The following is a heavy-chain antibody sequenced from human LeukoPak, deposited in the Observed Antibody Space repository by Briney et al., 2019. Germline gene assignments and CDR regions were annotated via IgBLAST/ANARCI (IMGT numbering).Heavy chain of an antibody. CDR3: AKDGGSGWPHGYFLDY. Sequence: GGSLRLSCAASGFTFSSYSMNWVRQAPGKGLEWVSVISYGGDYKFYADSVKGRFTISRDNSKNKLYLQMNSLRPEDTAVFYCAKDGGSGWPHGYFLDYWGQGALVTVSS. CDR2: ISYGGDYK. CDR1: GFTFSSYS. V-gene: IGHV3-30*18. D-gene: IGHD6-19*01. J-gene: IGHJ4*02.